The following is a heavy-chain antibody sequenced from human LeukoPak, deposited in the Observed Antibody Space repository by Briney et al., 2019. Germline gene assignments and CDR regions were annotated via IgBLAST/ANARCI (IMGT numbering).Heavy chain of an antibody. CDR2: ISGSGGST. CDR1: GFTFSSYA. Sequence: PGGSLRLSCAASGFTFSSYAMSWVRQAPGKGLEWVSAISGSGGSTYYADSVKGRFTISRDNSKNTLYLQMNSLRAEDTAVYYCAKAGEGNYYDSSGYYYDYWGKGTLVTVP. D-gene: IGHD3-22*01. CDR3: AKAGEGNYYDSSGYYYDY. V-gene: IGHV3-23*01. J-gene: IGHJ4*02.